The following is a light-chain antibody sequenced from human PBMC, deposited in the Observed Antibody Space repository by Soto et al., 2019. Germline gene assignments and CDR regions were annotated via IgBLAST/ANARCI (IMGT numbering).Light chain of an antibody. J-gene: IGKJ1*01. CDR1: QSISSW. CDR2: DAS. Sequence: DIQMTQSPSTLSATAGDRVTITCRASQSISSWLAWYQQKPGKAPKLLMFDASNLQSGVPSRFSGSGSGTEFTLTISSLQPDDFATYYCQQYNSYSTFGQGTKVDI. CDR3: QQYNSYST. V-gene: IGKV1-5*01.